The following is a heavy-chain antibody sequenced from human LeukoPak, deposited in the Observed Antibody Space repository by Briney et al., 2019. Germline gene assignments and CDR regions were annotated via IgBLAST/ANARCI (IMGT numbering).Heavy chain of an antibody. J-gene: IGHJ3*01. CDR2: IYYSGST. V-gene: IGHV4-59*01. CDR1: GGSISSYY. Sequence: SETLSLTCTVSGGSISSYYWSWIRQPPGKGLEWIGYIYYSGSTNYNPSLKSRVTISVDTSKNQFSLKLSSVTAADTAVYYCARSRGYSGYAYDAFDLWGQGTMVTVTS. CDR3: ARSRGYSGYAYDAFDL. D-gene: IGHD5-12*01.